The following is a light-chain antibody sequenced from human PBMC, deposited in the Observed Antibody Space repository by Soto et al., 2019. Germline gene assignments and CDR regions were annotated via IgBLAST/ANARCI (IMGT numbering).Light chain of an antibody. CDR1: QSVSSSY. J-gene: IGKJ1*01. V-gene: IGKV3-20*01. CDR2: GAS. CDR3: QQYNVYSWT. Sequence: EIVLTQSPGTLSLSPGERATLSCRASQSVSSSYLAWYQQKPGQAPRLLIYGASSRATGIPDRFSGSGSGTDFTLTISRLEPEDFATYYCQQYNVYSWTFGQGTKVEIK.